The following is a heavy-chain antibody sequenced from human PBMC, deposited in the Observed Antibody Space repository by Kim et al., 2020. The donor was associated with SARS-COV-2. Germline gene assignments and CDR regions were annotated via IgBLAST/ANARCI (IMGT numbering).Heavy chain of an antibody. CDR2: IKSKTDGGTT. Sequence: GGSLRLSCAASGFTFSNAWMSWVRQAPGKGLEWVGRIKSKTDGGTTDYAAPVKGRFTISRDDSKNTLYLQMNSLKTEDTAVYYCTTESPTVTTPFDYWGQGTLVTVSS. D-gene: IGHD4-17*01. J-gene: IGHJ4*02. V-gene: IGHV3-15*01. CDR1: GFTFSNAW. CDR3: TTESPTVTTPFDY.